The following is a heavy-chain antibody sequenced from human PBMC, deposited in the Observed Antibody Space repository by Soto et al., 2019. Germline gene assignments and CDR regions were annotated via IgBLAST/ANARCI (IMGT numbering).Heavy chain of an antibody. D-gene: IGHD3-3*01. CDR1: GFTFSSYA. CDR3: AKGEFGVVNVLWFAP. Sequence: EVQLLESGGGLVQPGGSLRLSCAASGFTFSSYAMSWVRQAPGKGLEWVSAISGSGGSTYYADSVKGRFTISRDHSKNTLYLQMNSLRAEDTAVYYCAKGEFGVVNVLWFAPWGQGTLVTVSS. J-gene: IGHJ5*02. V-gene: IGHV3-23*01. CDR2: ISGSGGST.